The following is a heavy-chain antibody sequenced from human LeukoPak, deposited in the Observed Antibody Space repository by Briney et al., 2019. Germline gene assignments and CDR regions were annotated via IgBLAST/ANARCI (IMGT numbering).Heavy chain of an antibody. CDR1: GYTFTGYY. CDR2: SNPNSGGT. D-gene: IGHD3-22*01. V-gene: IGHV1-2*02. CDR3: ARDPGYYDSSGYYGAEYFQH. Sequence: ASVKVSCKASGYTFTGYYMHWVRQAPGQGLEWMGWSNPNSGGTNYAQKFQGRVTMTRDTSISTAYMELSRLRSDDTAVYYCARDPGYYDSSGYYGAEYFQHWGQGTLVTVSS. J-gene: IGHJ1*01.